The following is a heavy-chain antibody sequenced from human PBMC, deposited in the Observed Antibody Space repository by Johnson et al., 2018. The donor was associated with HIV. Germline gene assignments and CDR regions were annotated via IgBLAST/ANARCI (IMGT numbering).Heavy chain of an antibody. CDR3: AREAGYYDSSGYSDAFDI. CDR1: GFSISGYA. J-gene: IGHJ3*02. V-gene: IGHV3-33*08. Sequence: VQLVESGGGVVQPGRSLRLSCAASGFSISGYAMHWVRQAPGKGLEWVAVMWYDGSEKYYVDSVKGRLTISRDNAKNSLYLQMNSLRAEDTAVYYCAREAGYYDSSGYSDAFDIWGQGTMVTVSS. D-gene: IGHD3-22*01. CDR2: MWYDGSEK.